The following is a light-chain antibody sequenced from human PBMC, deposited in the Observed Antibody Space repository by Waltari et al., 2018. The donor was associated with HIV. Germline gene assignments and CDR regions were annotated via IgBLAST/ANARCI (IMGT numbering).Light chain of an antibody. CDR3: SCRDVNAYHHYD. J-gene: IGLJ1*01. Sequence: SSELTQNPAVSVALGQTVTITCQGDSLREFYAGWYQQKPGQAPIVNPYGKNRRPSGIPARISGSNSGNTASLTITGAQAEDEADYYCSCRDVNAYHHYDFATGTRVTVL. CDR1: SLREFY. V-gene: IGLV3-19*01. CDR2: GKN.